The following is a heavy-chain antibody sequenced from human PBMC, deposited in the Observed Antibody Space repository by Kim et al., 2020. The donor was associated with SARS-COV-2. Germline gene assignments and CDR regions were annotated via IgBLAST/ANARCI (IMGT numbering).Heavy chain of an antibody. CDR1: GFTFSSYS. J-gene: IGHJ6*02. CDR2: ISSSSSYI. CDR3: ARVEESGSYPYYYYGMDV. D-gene: IGHD1-26*01. Sequence: GGSLRLSCAASGFTFSSYSMNWVRQAPGKGLEWVSSISSSSSYIYYADSVKGRFTISRDNAKNSLYLQMNSLGAEDTAVYYCARVEESGSYPYYYYGMDVWGQATTVTVSS. V-gene: IGHV3-21*01.